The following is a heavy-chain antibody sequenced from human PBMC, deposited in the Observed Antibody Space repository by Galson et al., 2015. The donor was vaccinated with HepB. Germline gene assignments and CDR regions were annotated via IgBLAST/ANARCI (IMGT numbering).Heavy chain of an antibody. CDR3: ARGHYYGSSGSPYFFDY. Sequence: TLSLTCSVSGGSLGLYYWSWIRQPPGKRLEWIGYINSPGRAGHSTPLKSRVTTSLDTSKKQFSLKLSSVTAADTAVYYCARGHYYGSSGSPYFFDYWGLGTLVTVSS. J-gene: IGHJ4*02. V-gene: IGHV4-59*01. CDR2: INSPGRA. CDR1: GGSLGLYY. D-gene: IGHD3-22*01.